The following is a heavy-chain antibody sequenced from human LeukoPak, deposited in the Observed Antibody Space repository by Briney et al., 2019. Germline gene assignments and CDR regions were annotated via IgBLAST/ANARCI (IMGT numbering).Heavy chain of an antibody. V-gene: IGHV3-66*01. J-gene: IGHJ4*02. Sequence: GGSLRLSCAASGFTVSSNYMSWVRQAPGKGLEWVSIIYSGGRTYYADSVKGRFTISRDNSKNTLYLQMKSLRDEDTAVYYCARVGSSGWYLYFSYWGQGTQVTVSS. CDR1: GFTVSSNY. D-gene: IGHD6-19*01. CDR2: IYSGGRT. CDR3: ARVGSSGWYLYFSY.